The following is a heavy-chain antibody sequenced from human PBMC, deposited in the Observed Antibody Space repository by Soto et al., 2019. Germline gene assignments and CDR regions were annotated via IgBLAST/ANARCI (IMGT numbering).Heavy chain of an antibody. CDR1: GFTFSNYE. J-gene: IGHJ4*02. D-gene: IGHD3-9*01. CDR3: ASPVLTGYHYYFAY. CDR2: ISPSAKFI. Sequence: GGSLRLSCIVSGFTFSNYELTWVRQAPGKGLEWISYISPSAKFIYYADSVKGRFTISRDNAKNSLYLHMNSLRAEDTAFYYCASPVLTGYHYYFAYWGQGSLVTVS. V-gene: IGHV3-48*03.